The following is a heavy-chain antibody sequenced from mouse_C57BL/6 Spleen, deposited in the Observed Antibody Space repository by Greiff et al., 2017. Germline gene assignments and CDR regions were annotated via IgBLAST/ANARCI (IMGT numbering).Heavy chain of an antibody. D-gene: IGHD2-4*01. CDR1: GYAFGSSW. Sequence: LMESGPELVNPGASVKISCKAFGYAFGSSWRNWVKQRPGKGLEWIGRIYPGDGDTNYNGKFKGKATLTADKSSSTAYMQLSSLTSEDSAVYFCARGDYAVYWGQGTLVTVSA. CDR2: IYPGDGDT. J-gene: IGHJ3*01. CDR3: ARGDYAVY. V-gene: IGHV1-82*01.